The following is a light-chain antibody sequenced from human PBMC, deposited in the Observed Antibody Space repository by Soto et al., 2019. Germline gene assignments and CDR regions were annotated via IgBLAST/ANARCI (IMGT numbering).Light chain of an antibody. CDR1: QGISSY. V-gene: IGKV1-9*01. CDR3: QQRA. CDR2: AAS. Sequence: DIHLTQSPSFLSASVGDRVTITCRASQGISSYLAWYQQKPGKAPKLLIYAASTLQSGVPSRFSGSGSGTEFTLTISSLQPEDFATYYCQQRAFGQGTKVDIK. J-gene: IGKJ1*01.